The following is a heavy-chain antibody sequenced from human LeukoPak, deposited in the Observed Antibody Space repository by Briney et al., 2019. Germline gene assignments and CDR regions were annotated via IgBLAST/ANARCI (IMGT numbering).Heavy chain of an antibody. J-gene: IGHJ4*02. Sequence: GGSLRLSCAASGFTFSSYSMNWVRQAPGKGLEWVSSISSSSSYIYYADSVQGRFTISRDNAKNSLYLQMNSLRAEDTAVYYCARHGDYALIDYWGQGTLVTVSS. V-gene: IGHV3-21*01. CDR2: ISSSSSYI. CDR1: GFTFSSYS. D-gene: IGHD4-17*01. CDR3: ARHGDYALIDY.